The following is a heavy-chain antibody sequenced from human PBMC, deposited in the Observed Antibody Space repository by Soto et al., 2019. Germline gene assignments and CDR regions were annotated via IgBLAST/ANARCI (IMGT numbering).Heavy chain of an antibody. J-gene: IGHJ6*02. CDR1: GFSDYY. CDR3: ARDGDFWSGYYTSKDGMDV. Sequence: GGSLSLSCAASGFSDYYMSWIRQAPGKGLEWVSYISSSSSYTNYADSVKGRFTISRDNAKNSLYLQMNSLRAEDTAVYYCARDGDFWSGYYTSKDGMDVWGQGTTVTVSS. D-gene: IGHD3-3*01. V-gene: IGHV3-11*06. CDR2: ISSSSSYT.